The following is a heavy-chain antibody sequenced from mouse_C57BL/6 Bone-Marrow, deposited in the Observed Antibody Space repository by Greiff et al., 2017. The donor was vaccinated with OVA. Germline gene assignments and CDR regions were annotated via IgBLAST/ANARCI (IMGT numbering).Heavy chain of an antibody. D-gene: IGHD1-1*01. CDR3: ARSGYYGSFDY. J-gene: IGHJ2*01. V-gene: IGHV5-16*01. Sequence: EVKLMESEGGLVQPGSSMKLSCTASGFTFSDYYMAWVRQVPEKGLEWVANINYDGSSTYYLDYLKSRFIISRDNAKNILYLQMSSLKSEDTATYDCARSGYYGSFDYWGQGTTLTVSS. CDR2: INYDGSST. CDR1: GFTFSDYY.